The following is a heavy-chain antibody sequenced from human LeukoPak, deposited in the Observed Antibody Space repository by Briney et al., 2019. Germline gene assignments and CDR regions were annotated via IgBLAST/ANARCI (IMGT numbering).Heavy chain of an antibody. J-gene: IGHJ4*02. V-gene: IGHV3-9*01. CDR2: IRWNSGTK. D-gene: IGHD6-13*01. Sequence: GRSLRLSCAASGFTFDVYAMHWVRHAPGKGLEWVSGIRWNSGTKGYADSVKGRSTISRDNAKTSLYPQMNSLRAEDTALYYCAKDISSSPGRGTYYFDYWGQGTLVTVSS. CDR3: AKDISSSPGRGTYYFDY. CDR1: GFTFDVYA.